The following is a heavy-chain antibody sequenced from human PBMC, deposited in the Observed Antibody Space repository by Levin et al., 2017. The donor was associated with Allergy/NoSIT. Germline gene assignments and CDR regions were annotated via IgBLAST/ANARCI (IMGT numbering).Heavy chain of an antibody. CDR2: ISYDGSNK. D-gene: IGHD2-2*01. V-gene: IGHV3-30-3*01. CDR3: ARDGLRGIVVVPAAKADYFDY. J-gene: IGHJ4*02. CDR1: GFTFSSYA. Sequence: SCAASGFTFSSYAMHWVRQAPGKGLEWVAVISYDGSNKYYADSVKGRFTISRDNSKNTLYLQMNSLRAEDTAVYYCARDGLRGIVVVPAAKADYFDYWGQGTLVTVSS.